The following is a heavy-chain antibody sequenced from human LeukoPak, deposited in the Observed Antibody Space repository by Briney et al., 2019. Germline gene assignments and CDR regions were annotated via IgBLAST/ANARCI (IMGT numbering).Heavy chain of an antibody. CDR1: GYTFTSYG. V-gene: IGHV1-18*01. J-gene: IGHJ6*02. D-gene: IGHD3-10*01. CDR2: ISAYNGNT. Sequence: ASVKVSCKASGYTFTSYGISWVRQAPGQGLKWMGWISAYNGNTNYAQKLQGRVTMTTDTSTSTAYMELRSLRSDDTAVYYCARAGPFDYYGSGRAPEYYGMDVWGQGTTVTVSS. CDR3: ARAGPFDYYGSGRAPEYYGMDV.